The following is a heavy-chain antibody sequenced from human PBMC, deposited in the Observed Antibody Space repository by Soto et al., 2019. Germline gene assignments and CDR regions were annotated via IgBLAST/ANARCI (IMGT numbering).Heavy chain of an antibody. D-gene: IGHD2-21*01. J-gene: IGHJ3*02. Sequence: EVQLLESGGGLVQPGWSLRLSCTASGFTFSSYAMTLVRQSPGKGLELVSTIGGTDGRTYYADSVRGRFTISRDNSKRRLYLQLNGLRAEATAAYYCATGNGGARWSDAFDIWGQGTMVTVAS. CDR3: ATGNGGARWSDAFDI. CDR2: IGGTDGRT. V-gene: IGHV3-23*01. CDR1: GFTFSSYA.